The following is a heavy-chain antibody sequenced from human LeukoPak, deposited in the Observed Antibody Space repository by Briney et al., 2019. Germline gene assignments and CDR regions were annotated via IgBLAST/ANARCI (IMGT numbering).Heavy chain of an antibody. V-gene: IGHV4-39*01. CDR1: GGSISSSSYY. CDR2: IYYSGST. J-gene: IGHJ4*02. CDR3: ARRAYSSGHEKADY. Sequence: SETLSLTCTVSGGSISSSSYYWGWIRQPPGKGLEWIGSIYYSGSTYYNPSLKSRVTISVDTSKNQFSLKLSSVTAADTAVYYCARRAYSSGHEKADYWGQGTLVSVSS. D-gene: IGHD6-19*01.